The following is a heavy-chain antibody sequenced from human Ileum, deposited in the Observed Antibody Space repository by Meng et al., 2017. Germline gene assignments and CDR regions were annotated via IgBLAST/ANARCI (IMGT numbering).Heavy chain of an antibody. CDR2: INSDGSTT. J-gene: IGHJ4*02. V-gene: IGHV3-74*01. CDR1: GFTFSSDW. D-gene: IGHD3-3*01. CDR3: ATGGSGYFNY. Sequence: VPVGVFGADLVEPGGPLRLSWAASGFTFSSDWMHWVRQAPGKGLVWVSRINSDGSTTNYADSLKGRFTISRDNAKNTLYLQMNSLRAEDTAVYYCATGGSGYFNYWGQGTLVTVSS.